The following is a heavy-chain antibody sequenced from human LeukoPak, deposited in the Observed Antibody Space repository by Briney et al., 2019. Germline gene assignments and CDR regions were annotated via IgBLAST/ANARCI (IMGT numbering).Heavy chain of an antibody. Sequence: SSSSYIYYADSVKGRFTISRDNAKNSLYLQMSSLRAEDTAVYYCAREAANYDFWSGYAFDIWGQGTMVTVSS. CDR3: AREAANYDFWSGYAFDI. J-gene: IGHJ3*02. D-gene: IGHD3-3*01. CDR2: SSSSYI. V-gene: IGHV3-21*01.